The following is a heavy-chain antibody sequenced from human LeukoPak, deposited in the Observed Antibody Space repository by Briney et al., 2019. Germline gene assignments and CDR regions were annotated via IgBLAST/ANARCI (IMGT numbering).Heavy chain of an antibody. D-gene: IGHD5-18*01. CDR3: ARKRGYSYAPYNWFDP. CDR2: INHSGST. Sequence: PSETLSLTCAVYGGSFSGYYWSWIRQPPGKGLEWIGEINHSGSTNYNPSLKSRVTISVDTSKNQFSLKLSSVTAADTAVYYCARKRGYSYAPYNWFDPWGQGTLVTVSS. CDR1: GGSFSGYY. J-gene: IGHJ5*02. V-gene: IGHV4-34*01.